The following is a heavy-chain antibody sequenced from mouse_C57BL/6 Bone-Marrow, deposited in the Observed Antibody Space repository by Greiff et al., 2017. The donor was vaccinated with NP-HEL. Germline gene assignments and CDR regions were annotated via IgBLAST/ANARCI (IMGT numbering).Heavy chain of an antibody. CDR3: ARDYYYGSSSPFAY. Sequence: VQLKQSGPELVKPGASVKISCKASGYTFTDYYMNWVKQSHGKSLEWIGDINPNNGGTSYNQKFKGKATLTVDKSSSTAYMELRSLTSEDSAVYYCARDYYYGSSSPFAYWGQGTLVTVSA. CDR1: GYTFTDYY. J-gene: IGHJ3*01. V-gene: IGHV1-26*01. D-gene: IGHD1-1*01. CDR2: INPNNGGT.